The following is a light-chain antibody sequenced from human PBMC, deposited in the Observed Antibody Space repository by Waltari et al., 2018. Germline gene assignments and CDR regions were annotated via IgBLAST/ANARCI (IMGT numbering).Light chain of an antibody. CDR2: GAS. J-gene: IGKJ4*01. Sequence: EIVMTQSPVTLSVSPGERATLSCRASLSVNTDLAWYQQKPGQAPRLLIYGASSRATGIPARFSGSGSGTEFTLTISSLQCEDFAVYYCQQYNAWPPSLTFGGGTKVEIK. CDR1: LSVNTD. CDR3: QQYNAWPPSLT. V-gene: IGKV3-15*01.